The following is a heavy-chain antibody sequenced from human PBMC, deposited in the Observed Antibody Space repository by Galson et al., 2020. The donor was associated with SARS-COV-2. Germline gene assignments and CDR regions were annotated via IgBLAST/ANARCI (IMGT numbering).Heavy chain of an antibody. V-gene: IGHV3-74*01. CDR3: VKVAQEELGRRVPAN. Sequence: ALHGESLKISCAASGFTFNTYWMHWVRQPPGKGLVWVSRIRSDGTNTAYADSVKGRFTISRDNAKNTLYLQMNSLRAEDTAVYYCVKVAQEELGRRVPANWGQGTLVTVSS. D-gene: IGHD2-15*01. CDR1: GFTFNTYW. J-gene: IGHJ4*02. CDR2: IRSDGTNT.